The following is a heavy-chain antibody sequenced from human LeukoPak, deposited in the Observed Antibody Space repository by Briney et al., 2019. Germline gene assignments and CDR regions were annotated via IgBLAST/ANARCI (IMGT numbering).Heavy chain of an antibody. D-gene: IGHD3-3*01. Sequence: SVKVSCKASGGTFSSYAISWVRQAPGQGLEWMGRIIPIFGTANYAQKFQGRVTITTDESTSTAYMELSSLRSEDKAVYYCAIMPYYDFWSGYPFDYWGQGTLVTVSS. J-gene: IGHJ4*02. CDR1: GGTFSSYA. CDR3: AIMPYYDFWSGYPFDY. V-gene: IGHV1-69*05. CDR2: IIPIFGTA.